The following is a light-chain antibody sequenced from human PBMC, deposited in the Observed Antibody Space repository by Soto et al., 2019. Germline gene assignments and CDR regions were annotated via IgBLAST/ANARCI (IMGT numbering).Light chain of an antibody. CDR3: LEHYSYPWT. V-gene: IGKV1-9*01. J-gene: IGKJ1*01. Sequence: DMQLTQSPSFLSASVGDRVTITCRASQGISSYLAWYQQKPGTAPKLLIHAASTLQGGVPSRFSGSGSGTEATLTISSLQPDDFATYYCLEHYSYPWTFGQGTKVDIK. CDR2: AAS. CDR1: QGISSY.